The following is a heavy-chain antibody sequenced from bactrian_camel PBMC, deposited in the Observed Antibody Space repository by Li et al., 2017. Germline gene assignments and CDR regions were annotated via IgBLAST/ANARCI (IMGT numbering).Heavy chain of an antibody. Sequence: HVQLVESGGGLVQPGGSLRLSCAASGGIGDSTCMGWFRQAPGKEREAVATIYLHGPMTYYADSVRGRFTISRDNAKHTLYLQMNNLKAEVSAVYFCAAGQAGSYCYDGWSQRANWGQGTQVTVS. CDR1: GGIGDSTC. J-gene: IGHJ4*01. V-gene: IGHV3S54*01. D-gene: IGHD2*01. CDR2: IYLHGPMT. CDR3: AAGQAGSYCYDGWSQRAN.